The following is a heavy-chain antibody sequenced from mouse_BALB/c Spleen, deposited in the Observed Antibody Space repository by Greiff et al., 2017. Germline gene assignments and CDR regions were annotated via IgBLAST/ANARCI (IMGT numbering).Heavy chain of an antibody. CDR2: ISSGGSYT. V-gene: IGHV5-6-4*01. Sequence: EVKLMESGGGLVKPGGSLKLSCAASGFTFSSYTMSWVRQTPEKRLEWVATISSGGSYTYYPDSVKGRFTISRDNAKNTLYLQMSSLKSEDTAMYYCTRDKDLYGNWYFDVWGAGTTVTVSS. CDR1: GFTFSSYT. CDR3: TRDKDLYGNWYFDV. J-gene: IGHJ1*01. D-gene: IGHD2-1*01.